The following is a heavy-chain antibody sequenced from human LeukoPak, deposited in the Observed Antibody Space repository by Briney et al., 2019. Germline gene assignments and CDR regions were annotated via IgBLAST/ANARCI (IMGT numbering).Heavy chain of an antibody. CDR2: IYHSGST. V-gene: IGHV4-30-2*01. CDR1: GGSTSSGGYS. Sequence: PSETLSLTCAVSGGSTSSGGYSWSWIRQPPGKGLEWIGYIYHSGSTYYNPSLKSRVTISVDRSKNQFSLKLSSVTAADTAVYCCARGLNRLVDYWGQGTLVTVSS. J-gene: IGHJ4*02. D-gene: IGHD2-21*01. CDR3: ARGLNRLVDY.